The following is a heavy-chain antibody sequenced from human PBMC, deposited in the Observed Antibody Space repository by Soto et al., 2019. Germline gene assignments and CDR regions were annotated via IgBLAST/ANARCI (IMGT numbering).Heavy chain of an antibody. D-gene: IGHD4-4*01. CDR3: ARGVYSNRSGYYNYYYMDV. Sequence: GSSVKVSCKASGRTFSSYTIRWVRQAPGQGLEWMGRIIPILGIANYAQKFQGRVTITADKSTSTAYMELSSLRSEDTAVYYCARGVYSNRSGYYNYYYMDVWGKGTTVTVSS. J-gene: IGHJ6*03. CDR2: IIPILGIA. CDR1: GRTFSSYT. V-gene: IGHV1-69*02.